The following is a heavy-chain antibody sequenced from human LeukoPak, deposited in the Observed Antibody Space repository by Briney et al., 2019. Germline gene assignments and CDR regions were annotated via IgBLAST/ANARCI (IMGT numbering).Heavy chain of an antibody. CDR3: ARNYDLGDWFDP. D-gene: IGHD3-3*01. V-gene: IGHV1-18*01. CDR2: ISAYNGNT. Sequence: ASVKVSCKASGYTFTSYGISWVRQAPGQGLEWMGWISAYNGNTNYAQKLQGRVTMTTDTSTSTAYMELRSLRSDDTAMYYCARNYDLGDWFDPWGQGTLVTVSS. CDR1: GYTFTSYG. J-gene: IGHJ5*02.